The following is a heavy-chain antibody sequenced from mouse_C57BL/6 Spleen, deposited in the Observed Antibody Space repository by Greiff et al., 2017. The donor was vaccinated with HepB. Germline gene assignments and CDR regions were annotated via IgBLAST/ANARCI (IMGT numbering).Heavy chain of an antibody. V-gene: IGHV14-4*01. D-gene: IGHD4-1*01. J-gene: IGHJ3*01. CDR3: TTRTGTFAY. CDR1: GFNIKDDY. CDR2: IDPENGDT. Sequence: EVKLMESGAELVRPGASVKLSCTASGFNIKDDYMHWVKQRPEQGLEWIGWIDPENGDTEYASKFQGKATITADTSSNTAYLQLSSLTSEDTAVYYCTTRTGTFAYWGQGTLVTVSA.